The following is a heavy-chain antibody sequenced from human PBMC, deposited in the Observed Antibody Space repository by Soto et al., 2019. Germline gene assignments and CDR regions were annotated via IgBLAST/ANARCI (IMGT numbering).Heavy chain of an antibody. Sequence: GASVKVSCKASGGTFSSYAISWVRQAPGQGLEWMGGIIPIFGTANYAQKFQGRVTITADESTSTAYMGLSSLRSEDTAVYYCARGVVRGVKVPYYGMDVWGQGTTVTVSS. CDR2: IIPIFGTA. D-gene: IGHD3-10*01. V-gene: IGHV1-69*13. CDR3: ARGVVRGVKVPYYGMDV. J-gene: IGHJ6*02. CDR1: GGTFSSYA.